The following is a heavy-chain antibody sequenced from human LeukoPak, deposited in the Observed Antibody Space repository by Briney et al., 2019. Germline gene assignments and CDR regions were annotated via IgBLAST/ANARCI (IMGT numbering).Heavy chain of an antibody. Sequence: GGSLRLSCAASGFNFVNYAMHWVRQAPGKGLDLVALISSHGSFQSYADSVKGRFTISRDSSTNTVSLQMNSLRDEGTAMYYCAREIRGYYAAYWGQGILVTVSS. J-gene: IGHJ4*02. CDR3: AREIRGYYAAY. D-gene: IGHD3-3*01. V-gene: IGHV3-30*04. CDR2: ISSHGSFQ. CDR1: GFNFVNYA.